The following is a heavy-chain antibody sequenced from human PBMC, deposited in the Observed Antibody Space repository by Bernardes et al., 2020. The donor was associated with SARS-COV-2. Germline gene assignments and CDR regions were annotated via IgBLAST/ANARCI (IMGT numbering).Heavy chain of an antibody. J-gene: IGHJ4*02. D-gene: IGHD5-18*01. V-gene: IGHV4-39*01. CDR3: ARGGSRATWIQLWFSPPFDY. CDR1: GDSVSSDSYY. CDR2: INQSGRT. Sequence: SETLSLTCTVSGDSVSSDSYYWAWIRQPPGKGLEWIACINQSGRTYYNPSLKSRVTISVDTSKNQFSLRLSSVTAADTAVYYCARGGSRATWIQLWFSPPFDYWGQGTLVTVSS.